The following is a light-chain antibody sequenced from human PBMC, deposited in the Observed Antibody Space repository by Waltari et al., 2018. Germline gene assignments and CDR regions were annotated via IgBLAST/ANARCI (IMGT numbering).Light chain of an antibody. CDR2: ENN. V-gene: IGLV2-23*01. CDR3: CSFASSRTWV. CDR1: TNDVGKYDL. Sequence: QSALTQPASVSGSPGQSITISCSGTTNDVGKYDLVSWYQQVPGRVPKLILYENNRRPSAISHRFVGSKAGNTASLTISGLQPEDEADYYCCSFASSRTWVFGGRTRLTV. J-gene: IGLJ3*02.